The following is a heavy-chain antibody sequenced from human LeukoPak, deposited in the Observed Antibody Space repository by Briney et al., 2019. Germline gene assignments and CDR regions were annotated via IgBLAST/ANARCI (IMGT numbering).Heavy chain of an antibody. D-gene: IGHD2-2*01. Sequence: ASVKVSCKASGYTFTSYYMHWVRQAPGQGLEWMGWISAYNGNTNYAQELQGRVTMTTDTSTSTAYMELRSLRSDDTAVYYCARGEGYCSSTSCYAPYYYYGMDVWGQGTTVTVSS. J-gene: IGHJ6*02. CDR3: ARGEGYCSSTSCYAPYYYYGMDV. V-gene: IGHV1-18*04. CDR2: ISAYNGNT. CDR1: GYTFTSYY.